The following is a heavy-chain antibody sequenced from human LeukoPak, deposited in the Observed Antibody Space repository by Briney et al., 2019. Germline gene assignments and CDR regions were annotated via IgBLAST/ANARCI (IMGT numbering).Heavy chain of an antibody. CDR3: ARDLGSSWYAGFDY. Sequence: SETLSLTCTVSGGSISSYYRSWIRQPPGKGLEWIGYIYYSGSTNYNPSLKSRVTISVDTSKNQFSLKLSSVTAADTAVYYCARDLGSSWYAGFDYWGQGTLVTVSS. CDR2: IYYSGST. J-gene: IGHJ4*02. D-gene: IGHD6-13*01. CDR1: GGSISSYY. V-gene: IGHV4-59*01.